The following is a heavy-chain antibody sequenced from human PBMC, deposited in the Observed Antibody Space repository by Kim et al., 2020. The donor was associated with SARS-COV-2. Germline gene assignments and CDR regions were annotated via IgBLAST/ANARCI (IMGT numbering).Heavy chain of an antibody. CDR2: ISGSGGST. V-gene: IGHV3-23*01. Sequence: GGSLRLSCAASGFTFSSYAMSWVRQAPGKGLEWVSAISGSGGSTYYADSVKGRFTISRDNSKNTLYLQMNSLRAEDTAVYYCAKDHPSPYNWNYYVDYWGQGTLVTVSS. J-gene: IGHJ4*02. D-gene: IGHD1-7*01. CDR1: GFTFSSYA. CDR3: AKDHPSPYNWNYYVDY.